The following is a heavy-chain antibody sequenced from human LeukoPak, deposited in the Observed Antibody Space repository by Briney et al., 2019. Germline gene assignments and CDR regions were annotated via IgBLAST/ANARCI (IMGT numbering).Heavy chain of an antibody. J-gene: IGHJ6*02. Sequence: GRSLRLSCAASGFTYSSYGMHWVRQAPGKGLEWVALIWFDGSKKYYADSVKGRFTISRDNSKNTLYLQMNSLRVEDTAVYYCARVANITTFGMDVWGQGTTATVSS. CDR3: ARVANITTFGMDV. CDR2: IWFDGSKK. D-gene: IGHD3-9*01. V-gene: IGHV3-33*01. CDR1: GFTYSSYG.